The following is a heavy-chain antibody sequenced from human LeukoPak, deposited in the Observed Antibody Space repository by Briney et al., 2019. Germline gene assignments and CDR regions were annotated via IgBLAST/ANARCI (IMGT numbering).Heavy chain of an antibody. D-gene: IGHD1-26*01. J-gene: IGHJ5*02. Sequence: SETLSLTCEVSGYSISSDKYWGWIRQPPGKGLEWIGSIYHTGSTYYNPSLKSRVTISVDTSKNQFSLKLSPVTAADTAVYYCAGTSGSRNWFDPWGQGTLVTVSS. CDR3: AGTSGSRNWFDP. CDR2: IYHTGST. CDR1: GYSISSDKY. V-gene: IGHV4-38-2*01.